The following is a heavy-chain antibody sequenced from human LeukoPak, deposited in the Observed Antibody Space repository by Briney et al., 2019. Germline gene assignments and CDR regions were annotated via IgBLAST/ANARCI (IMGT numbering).Heavy chain of an antibody. Sequence: SETLSLTCTVSGGSISSSSYYWGWIRQPPGKGLEWIGSIYYSGSTYYNPSLKSRVTISVDTSKNQFSLKLSSVTAADTAVYYCARAPQLEIYDFLSGYYTPFDYWGQGTLVTVSS. CDR1: GGSISSSSYY. CDR2: IYYSGST. CDR3: ARAPQLEIYDFLSGYYTPFDY. J-gene: IGHJ4*02. D-gene: IGHD3-3*01. V-gene: IGHV4-39*01.